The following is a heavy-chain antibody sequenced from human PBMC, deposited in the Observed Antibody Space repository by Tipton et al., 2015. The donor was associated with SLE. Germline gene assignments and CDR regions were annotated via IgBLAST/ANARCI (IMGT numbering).Heavy chain of an antibody. V-gene: IGHV4-59*08. CDR1: GGSISKYY. J-gene: IGHJ4*01. CDR3: ARHRGDFDY. CDR2: VYNSEST. D-gene: IGHD3-16*01. Sequence: TLSLTCTVSGGSISKYYWSWIRQPPGKGLEWIGYVYNSESTNYNPSLKSRVTISVDTSKNQFSLNLSSVTAADTAVYYCARHRGDFDYWGHGTLATVSS.